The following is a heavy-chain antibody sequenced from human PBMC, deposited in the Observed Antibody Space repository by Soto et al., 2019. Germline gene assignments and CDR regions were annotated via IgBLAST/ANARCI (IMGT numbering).Heavy chain of an antibody. CDR3: ARSSRRNWFDP. V-gene: IGHV1-18*04. D-gene: IGHD6-6*01. Sequence: GASVKVSCKASGYTFTGYYMHWVRQAPGQGLEWMGWISAYNGNTNYAQKLQGRVTMTTDTSTSTAYMELRSLRSDDTAVYYCARSSRRNWFDPWGQGTLVTVSS. J-gene: IGHJ5*02. CDR2: ISAYNGNT. CDR1: GYTFTGYY.